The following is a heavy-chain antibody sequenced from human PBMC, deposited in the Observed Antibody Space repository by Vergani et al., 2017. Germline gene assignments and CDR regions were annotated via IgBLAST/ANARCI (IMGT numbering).Heavy chain of an antibody. CDR2: IFYSGTT. Sequence: QVQLQESGPGVVKPSQTLSLTCAVSGGSISSGDHCWTWIRQRPGKGLEWIGYIFYSGTTYDNPSLRSRLTISVDTSQNQFSLKLRSVTAADTAVYYCARHRGDYDRGGMDVWGQGTTVTVSS. V-gene: IGHV4-31*11. CDR3: ARHRGDYDRGGMDV. D-gene: IGHD4-17*01. CDR1: GGSISSGDHC. J-gene: IGHJ6*02.